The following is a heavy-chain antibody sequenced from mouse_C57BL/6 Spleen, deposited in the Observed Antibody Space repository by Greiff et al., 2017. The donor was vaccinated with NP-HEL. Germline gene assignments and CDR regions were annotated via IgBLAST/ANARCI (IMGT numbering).Heavy chain of an antibody. Sequence: VQLQQSGPELVKPGASVKISCKASGYAFSSSWMNWVKQRPGKGLEWIGRIYPGDGDTNYNGKFKGKATLTADKSSSTAYMQLSSLTSEDSAVYFCAREGIYYGSSSYGYFDVWGTGTTVTVSS. J-gene: IGHJ1*03. CDR2: IYPGDGDT. V-gene: IGHV1-82*01. D-gene: IGHD1-1*01. CDR1: GYAFSSSW. CDR3: AREGIYYGSSSYGYFDV.